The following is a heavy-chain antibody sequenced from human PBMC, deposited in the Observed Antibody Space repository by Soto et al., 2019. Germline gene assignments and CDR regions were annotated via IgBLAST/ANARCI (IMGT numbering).Heavy chain of an antibody. CDR3: AENLDY. V-gene: IGHV3-9*01. Sequence: EVQLVESGGGLVQPGRSLRLSCAASGFTFDDYARHWVRQAPGKGLEWVSGISWNSGSIGYADSVKGRFTISRDDDKNSLYLQMNSLRAEDTALYYCAENLDYWGQVTLVTVSS. CDR1: GFTFDDYA. J-gene: IGHJ4*02. CDR2: ISWNSGSI.